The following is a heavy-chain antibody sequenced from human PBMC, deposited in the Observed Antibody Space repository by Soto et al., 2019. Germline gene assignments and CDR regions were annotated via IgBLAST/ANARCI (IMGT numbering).Heavy chain of an antibody. CDR3: ASSGSYWGFDY. CDR1: GYTFTSYA. CDR2: INAGNGNT. Sequence: QVQLVQSGAEAKKPGASVKVSCKASGYTFTSYAMHWVRQAPGQRLEWMAWINAGNGNTKYSQKSQGRVTITRDTSASTAYLVLSSLRSEDTAVYSCASSGSYWGFDYWGQGTLVTVSS. J-gene: IGHJ4*02. D-gene: IGHD1-26*01. V-gene: IGHV1-3*01.